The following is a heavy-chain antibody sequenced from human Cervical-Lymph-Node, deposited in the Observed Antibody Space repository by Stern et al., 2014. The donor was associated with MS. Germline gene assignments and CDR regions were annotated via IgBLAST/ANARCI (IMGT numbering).Heavy chain of an antibody. D-gene: IGHD2-2*01. J-gene: IGHJ4*02. V-gene: IGHV3-74*02. Sequence: EVHLVESGGGLVQPGGSLRLSCAASGFTFSSYWMHWVRQAPGKGLVWVSRINSDGSSTNYADSVKGRFTISRDNAKNTLYLQMNSLRAEDTAVYYCANQLVFDGSDYWGQGTLVTVSS. CDR1: GFTFSSYW. CDR2: INSDGSST. CDR3: ANQLVFDGSDY.